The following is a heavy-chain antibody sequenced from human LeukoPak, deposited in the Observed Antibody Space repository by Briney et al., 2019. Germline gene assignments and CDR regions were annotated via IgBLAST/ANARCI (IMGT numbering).Heavy chain of an antibody. CDR1: GGSISSGSYY. Sequence: PSETLSLTCTVSGGSISSGSYYWSWIRQPAGKGLEWIGRIYTSGSTNYDPSLKSRVTIPVDTSKNQFSLKLSSATAADTAVYYCARSRVATDAFDIWGQGTMVTVSS. D-gene: IGHD5-12*01. CDR3: ARSRVATDAFDI. J-gene: IGHJ3*02. V-gene: IGHV4-61*02. CDR2: IYTSGST.